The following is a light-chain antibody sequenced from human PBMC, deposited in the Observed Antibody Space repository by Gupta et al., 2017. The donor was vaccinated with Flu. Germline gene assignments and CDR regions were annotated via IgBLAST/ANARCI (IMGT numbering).Light chain of an antibody. CDR2: DAS. CDR3: QHRSNWPPL. Sequence: GETATLSCRASQTVSSYIVWYQQRPAQAPRLLIFDASRRATGIPARFSGSGSGTDFTLTISSLEPEDFAVYYCQHRSNWPPLFGGGTKVEIK. V-gene: IGKV3-11*01. J-gene: IGKJ4*01. CDR1: QTVSSY.